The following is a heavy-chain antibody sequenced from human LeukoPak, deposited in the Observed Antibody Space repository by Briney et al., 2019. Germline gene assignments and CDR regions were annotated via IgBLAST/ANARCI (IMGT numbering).Heavy chain of an antibody. V-gene: IGHV3-30*02. CDR1: GFTFSRYA. Sequence: PGGSLRLSCAASGFTFSRYAMHWVRQAPGKGLEWVAFIRYDGSDKYYADSVKGRFTISRDNSKNTLYLQMNSLRAEDTAVYYCARGSGIAAAGWFDYWGQGTLVTVSS. D-gene: IGHD6-13*01. J-gene: IGHJ4*02. CDR3: ARGSGIAAAGWFDY. CDR2: IRYDGSDK.